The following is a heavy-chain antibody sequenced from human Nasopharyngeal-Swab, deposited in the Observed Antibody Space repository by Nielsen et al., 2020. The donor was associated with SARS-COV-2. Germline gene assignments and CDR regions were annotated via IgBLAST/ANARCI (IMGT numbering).Heavy chain of an antibody. CDR2: INHSGST. Sequence: RQAPGKGLEWIGEINHSGSTNYNPSLKSRVTISVDTSKNQFSLKLSSVTAADTAVYYCAGGTVYYYDSSGYYYYYYYGMDVWGQGTTVTVSS. CDR3: AGGTVYYYDSSGYYYYYYYGMDV. J-gene: IGHJ6*02. V-gene: IGHV4-34*01. D-gene: IGHD3-22*01.